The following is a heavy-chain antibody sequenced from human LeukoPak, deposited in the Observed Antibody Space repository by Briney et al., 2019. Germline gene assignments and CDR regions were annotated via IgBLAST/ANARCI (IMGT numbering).Heavy chain of an antibody. CDR2: ISGSGSYA. V-gene: IGHV3-11*03. Sequence: KPGGSLRLSCAASGFTFSDYYMNWIRQAPGQGLEWVSYISGSGSYANYADSMKGRFTISRDNAKNSLYLQINSLRAEDTAVYYCARPPRGYRGGFDPWGQGTLVTASS. CDR3: ARPPRGYRGGFDP. J-gene: IGHJ5*02. D-gene: IGHD3-10*01. CDR1: GFTFSDYY.